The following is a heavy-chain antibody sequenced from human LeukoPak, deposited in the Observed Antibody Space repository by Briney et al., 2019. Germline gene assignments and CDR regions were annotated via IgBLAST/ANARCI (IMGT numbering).Heavy chain of an antibody. CDR2: ISTYNGNT. D-gene: IGHD1-26*01. Sequence: ASVKVSCKASGYTFTDYSITGGRQAPGQGLEVMGWISTYNGNTNYAQKLQGRVTMTTDTSTSTAYMELRSLRSDDTAVYYCARDPSRGSPDYWGQGTLVTVSS. CDR3: ARDPSRGSPDY. V-gene: IGHV1-18*01. J-gene: IGHJ4*02. CDR1: GYTFTDYS.